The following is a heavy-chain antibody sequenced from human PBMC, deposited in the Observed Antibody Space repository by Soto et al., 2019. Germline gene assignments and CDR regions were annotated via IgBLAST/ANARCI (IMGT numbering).Heavy chain of an antibody. Sequence: EVHLVESGGGLVKPGGSLRLSCAASGFSFSSYSINWVRQAPGKGLEWVSSISSKSTYIYYADSVKGRFTISRDNAKNSLYLQMDSLRAEDTAVYYCAKTGGSVSTLYYLDSWGQGTLVTVSS. CDR3: AKTGGSVSTLYYLDS. CDR2: ISSKSTYI. CDR1: GFSFSSYS. V-gene: IGHV3-21*01. J-gene: IGHJ4*02. D-gene: IGHD3-10*01.